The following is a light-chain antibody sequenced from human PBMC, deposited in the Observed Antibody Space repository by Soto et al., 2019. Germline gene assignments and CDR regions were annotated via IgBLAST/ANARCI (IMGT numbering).Light chain of an antibody. CDR3: SSYTSSSSYV. V-gene: IGLV2-14*01. J-gene: IGLJ1*01. CDR1: SSDVGGYNY. Sequence: QSVLTQPASVSGSPGQSITISCTGTSSDVGGYNYVSWYQQHPGKAPKLMIYDVSNRPSGVSNRFSGSKYSNTASLTISGLQAEDEADYYCSSYTSSSSYVFGTGTKVTVL. CDR2: DVS.